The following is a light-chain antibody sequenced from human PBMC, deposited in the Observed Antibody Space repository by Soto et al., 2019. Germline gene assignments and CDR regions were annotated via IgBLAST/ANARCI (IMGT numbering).Light chain of an antibody. CDR1: QTISSW. CDR2: KAS. CDR3: QHYNSYSEA. Sequence: DIKMTQSPSTLSGSVRERVTITCLASQTISSWFAWYQQKPGKAPKLLIYKASTLKSGVPSRFSGSGSGTEFTLTISSLQSDDFATYYCQHYNSYSEAFGQGTKVDIK. J-gene: IGKJ1*01. V-gene: IGKV1-5*03.